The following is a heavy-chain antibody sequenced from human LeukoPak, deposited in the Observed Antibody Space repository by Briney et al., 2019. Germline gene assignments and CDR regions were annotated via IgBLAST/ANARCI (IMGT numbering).Heavy chain of an antibody. CDR1: GGSFSGYY. V-gene: IGHV4-34*01. CDR2: INHSGST. CDR3: ARVIRRAASTKRIRNNSGFDY. Sequence: SETLSLTCAVYGGSFSGYYRSWIRQPPGKGLEWIGEINHSGSTNYNPSLKSRVTISVDTSKNQFSLKLSSVTAADTAVYYCARVIRRAASTKRIRNNSGFDYWGQGTLVTVSS. D-gene: IGHD2-15*01. J-gene: IGHJ4*02.